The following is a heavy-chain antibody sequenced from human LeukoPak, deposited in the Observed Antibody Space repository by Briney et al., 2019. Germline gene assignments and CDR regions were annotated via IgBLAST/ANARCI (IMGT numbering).Heavy chain of an antibody. CDR2: IYYSGST. Sequence: PSETLSLTCTVSGGSISSSSYYWGWIRQPPGKGLEWIGSIYYSGSTYYNPSLKSRVTISVDTSKNQFPLKLSSVTAADTAVYYCARSPRGDCSGGSCYGVGYNLDYWGQGTLVTVSS. CDR1: GGSISSSSYY. D-gene: IGHD2-15*01. CDR3: ARSPRGDCSGGSCYGVGYNLDY. J-gene: IGHJ4*02. V-gene: IGHV4-39*06.